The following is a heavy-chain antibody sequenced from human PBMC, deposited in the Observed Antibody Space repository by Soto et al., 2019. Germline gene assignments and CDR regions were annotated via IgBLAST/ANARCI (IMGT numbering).Heavy chain of an antibody. CDR2: IYYSGST. CDR3: VSYYYDSSGYFSN. CDR1: GGSIRSYY. D-gene: IGHD3-22*01. J-gene: IGHJ4*02. V-gene: IGHV4-59*08. Sequence: PSETLSLTCTVSGGSIRSYYWSWIRQPPGKRLEWIGYIYYSGSTNYNPSLKSRVTISVDTSKNQLSLKLSSVTAADTAVYYCVSYYYDSSGYFSNCGQLTLVPVSA.